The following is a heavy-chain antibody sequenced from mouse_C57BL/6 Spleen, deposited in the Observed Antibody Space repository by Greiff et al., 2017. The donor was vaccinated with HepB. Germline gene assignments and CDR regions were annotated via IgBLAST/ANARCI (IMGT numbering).Heavy chain of an antibody. CDR3: AMGAYYSNSYAMDY. CDR1: GYAFSSSW. D-gene: IGHD2-5*01. Sequence: QVQLKQSGPELVKPGASVKISCKASGYAFSSSWMNWVKPRPGKGLEWIGRIYPGDGDTNYNGKCKGKATLTADKSSSTAYMQLSSLTSEDSAVYFCAMGAYYSNSYAMDYWGQGTSVTVSS. V-gene: IGHV1-82*01. J-gene: IGHJ4*01. CDR2: IYPGDGDT.